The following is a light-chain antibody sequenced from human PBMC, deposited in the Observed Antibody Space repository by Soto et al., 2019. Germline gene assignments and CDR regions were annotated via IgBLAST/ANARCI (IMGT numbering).Light chain of an antibody. CDR1: SSDVGGYNY. J-gene: IGLJ1*01. V-gene: IGLV2-8*01. Sequence: QSALTQPPSASGSPGQSVTISCTGTSSDVGGYNYVSWYQQHPGKAPKLMIYEVSKRPSGVPDRVSGSKSGNTASLTVSGXXXXXXXXXXCSSYAGSNSYVFGTGTKVTVL. CDR2: EVS. CDR3: SSYAGSNSYV.